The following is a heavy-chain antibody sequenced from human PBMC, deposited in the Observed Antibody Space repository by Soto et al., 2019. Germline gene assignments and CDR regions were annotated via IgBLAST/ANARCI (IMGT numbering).Heavy chain of an antibody. Sequence: PGGSLRLSCAASGFSFSNYWMTWVRQAPGEGLEWVAGISQDGSAEHYVDSVKGRFTISRDNAKSSLYLQLNSLRAEDTAVYYCARSITIFGVAPYFDYWGQGTLVTVSS. D-gene: IGHD3-3*01. CDR1: GFSFSNYW. J-gene: IGHJ4*02. V-gene: IGHV3-7*03. CDR2: ISQDGSAE. CDR3: ARSITIFGVAPYFDY.